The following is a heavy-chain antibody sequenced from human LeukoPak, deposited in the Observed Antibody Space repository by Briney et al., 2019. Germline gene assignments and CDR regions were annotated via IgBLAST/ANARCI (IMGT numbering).Heavy chain of an antibody. J-gene: IGHJ4*02. CDR2: IKQDGNEK. Sequence: PGGSLRLSCAASGFTFSSYWMSWVRQAPGKGLEWVANIKQDGNEKYYVDSVKGRFTISRDNAKNSLYLQMNSLRAEDTAVYYCARTAGDSSGWYDYWGQGTLVTVSS. V-gene: IGHV3-7*01. CDR3: ARTAGDSSGWYDY. CDR1: GFTFSSYW. D-gene: IGHD6-19*01.